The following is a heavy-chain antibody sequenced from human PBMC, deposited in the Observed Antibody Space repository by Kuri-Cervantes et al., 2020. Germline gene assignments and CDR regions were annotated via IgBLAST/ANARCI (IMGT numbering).Heavy chain of an antibody. D-gene: IGHD3-22*01. CDR1: GGSISSGGYS. V-gene: IGHV4-31*11. CDR2: IYYSGST. CDR3: ARSKYYDSSGYYDAFDI. J-gene: IGHJ3*02. Sequence: SETLSLTCAVSGGSISSGGYSWSWIRQHPGKGLEWIGYIYYSGSTYYNPSLKSRVTISVDTSKNQFSLKLSSVTAADTAVYYCARSKYYDSSGYYDAFDIWGQGTMVTVSS.